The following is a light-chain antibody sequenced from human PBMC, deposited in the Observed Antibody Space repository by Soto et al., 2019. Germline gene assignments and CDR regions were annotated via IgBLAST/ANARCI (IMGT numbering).Light chain of an antibody. V-gene: IGKV3-15*01. Sequence: IVMTQSPATLSVSPGERATLSCRASQSVSSNLAWYQQKPGQAPRLLIYDASTRATGVPARFSGSGSGTEFTLTISSRQSEDFAVYYCQQYNNWPPITFGQGTRLDSK. CDR1: QSVSSN. J-gene: IGKJ5*01. CDR2: DAS. CDR3: QQYNNWPPIT.